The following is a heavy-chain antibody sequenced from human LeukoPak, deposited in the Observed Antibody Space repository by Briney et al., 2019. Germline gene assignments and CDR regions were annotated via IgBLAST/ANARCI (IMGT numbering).Heavy chain of an antibody. J-gene: IGHJ5*02. Sequence: GASVKVSCKASGYTFTSYFMHWVRQAPGQGLEWMGVVNPSSGSTTYSQKFQGRVTMTRDTSTSTVYMDLSSLRSEDTALYYCARAAGPRGGNWFDPWGQGTLVTVSS. CDR1: GYTFTSYF. D-gene: IGHD3-16*01. CDR3: ARAAGPRGGNWFDP. CDR2: VNPSSGST. V-gene: IGHV1-46*01.